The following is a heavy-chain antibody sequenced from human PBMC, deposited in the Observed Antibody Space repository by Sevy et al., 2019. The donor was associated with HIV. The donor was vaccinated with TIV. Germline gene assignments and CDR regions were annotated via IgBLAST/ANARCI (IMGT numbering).Heavy chain of an antibody. J-gene: IGHJ3*02. V-gene: IGHV3-30*03. CDR3: ARGRLFVVAAPYRDAFDI. D-gene: IGHD2-15*01. CDR1: GFMFGDYS. Sequence: GGSLRLSCTASGFMFGDYSMNWVRQAPGKGLEWVAVISYDGSNKYYADSVKGRFTISRDNSKNTLYLQMNSLRAEDTAVYYCARGRLFVVAAPYRDAFDIWGQGTMVTVSS. CDR2: ISYDGSNK.